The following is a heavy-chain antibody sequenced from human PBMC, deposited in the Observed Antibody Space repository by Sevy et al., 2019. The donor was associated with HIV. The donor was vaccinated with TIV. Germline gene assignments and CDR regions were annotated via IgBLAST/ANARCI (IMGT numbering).Heavy chain of an antibody. Sequence: GGSLRLSCIGSGFSFSYYGIHWVRQSPGKGLDWVALISHDGINEYYADSVKGRLTISRDNSKNTVYLEMNSLRNEDTAIYFCSNAYSGSYSHSYLYALDVWGHGTTVTVSS. V-gene: IGHV3-30*18. CDR1: GFSFSYYG. D-gene: IGHD1-26*01. CDR3: SNAYSGSYSHSYLYALDV. CDR2: ISHDGINE. J-gene: IGHJ6*02.